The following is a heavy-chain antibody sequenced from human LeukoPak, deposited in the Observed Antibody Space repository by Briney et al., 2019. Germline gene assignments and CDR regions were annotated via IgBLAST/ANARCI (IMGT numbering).Heavy chain of an antibody. V-gene: IGHV1-69*06. D-gene: IGHD3-22*01. CDR2: IIPIFGTA. CDR1: GGTFSSYA. CDR3: ARTYYYDSSGYYWPAWFDP. J-gene: IGHJ5*02. Sequence: GSSVKVSCKASGGTFSSYAISWVRQAPGQGLEWMGGIIPIFGTANYAQKFQGRVTITADKSTSTAYMELSSLRSEDTAAYYCARTYYYDSSGYYWPAWFDPWGQGTLVTVSS.